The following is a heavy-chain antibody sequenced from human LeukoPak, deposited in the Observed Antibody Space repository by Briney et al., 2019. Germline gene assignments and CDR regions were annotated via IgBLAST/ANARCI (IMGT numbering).Heavy chain of an antibody. J-gene: IGHJ4*02. Sequence: GASVKVSCKASGYTFTRHHMHWVRQAPGQGLEWMGIINPSGGSTSYAQKFQGRVTMTRDMSTSTVYMELSSLRSEDTAVYYCARESVAAAGTIGDYWGQGTLVTVSS. CDR2: INPSGGST. CDR1: GYTFTRHH. V-gene: IGHV1-46*01. D-gene: IGHD6-13*01. CDR3: ARESVAAAGTIGDY.